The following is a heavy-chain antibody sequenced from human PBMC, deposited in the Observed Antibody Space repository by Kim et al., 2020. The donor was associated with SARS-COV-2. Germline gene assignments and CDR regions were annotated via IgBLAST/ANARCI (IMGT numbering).Heavy chain of an antibody. D-gene: IGHD3-16*01. CDR1: GGSISRCNSH. V-gene: IGHV4-39*02. CDR2: DYCSGST. Sequence: SETLSLTCTVSGGSISRCNSHWVWNRQAQGMGWEWIGSDYCSGSTYYNPSLKSRVTISIATSENHLSLKLTTVTAADTAVYYCARVDMTEFWGRGWF. CDR3: ARVDMTEFWGRGWF. J-gene: IGHJ5*01.